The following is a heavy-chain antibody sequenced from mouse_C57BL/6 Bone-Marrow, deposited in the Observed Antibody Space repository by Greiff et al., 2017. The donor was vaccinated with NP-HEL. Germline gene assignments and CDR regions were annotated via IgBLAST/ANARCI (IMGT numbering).Heavy chain of an antibody. CDR2: IRNKANNHAT. J-gene: IGHJ2*01. CDR3: TRTPYYYGSSYDYFDY. CDR1: GFTFSDAW. V-gene: IGHV6-6*01. Sequence: EVQRVESGGGLVQPGGSMKLSCAASGFTFSDAWMDWVRQSPEKGLEWVAEIRNKANNHATYYAESVKGRFTISRDDSKSSVYLQMNSLRAEDTGIYYCTRTPYYYGSSYDYFDYWGQGTTLTVSS. D-gene: IGHD1-1*01.